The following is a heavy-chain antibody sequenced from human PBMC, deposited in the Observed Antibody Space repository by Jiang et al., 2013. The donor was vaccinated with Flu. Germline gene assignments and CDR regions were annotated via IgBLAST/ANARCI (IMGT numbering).Heavy chain of an antibody. CDR1: GGSISSSSYY. D-gene: IGHD6-19*01. CDR2: IYYSGST. Sequence: TLSLTCTVSGGSISSSSYYWGWIRQPPGKGLEWIGSIYYSGSTYYNPSLKSRVTISVDTSKNQFSLKLSSVTAADTAVYYCARGYSSGWYEFDYWGQGTLVTVSS. V-gene: IGHV4-39*01. J-gene: IGHJ4*02. CDR3: ARGYSSGWYEFDY.